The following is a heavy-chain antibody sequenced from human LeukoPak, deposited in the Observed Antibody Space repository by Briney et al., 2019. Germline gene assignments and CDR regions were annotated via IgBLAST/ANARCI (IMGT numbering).Heavy chain of an antibody. CDR2: IIPILGIA. D-gene: IGHD3-3*01. V-gene: IGHV1-69*16. CDR1: GGTFSSYT. Sequence: SVKVSCKASGGTFSSYTISWVRQAPGQGLEWMGRIIPILGIANYAQKFQGRVTITTDESTSTAYMELSSLRSEDTAVYYCARDHRDFWSGPNWFDPWGQGTLVTVSS. J-gene: IGHJ5*02. CDR3: ARDHRDFWSGPNWFDP.